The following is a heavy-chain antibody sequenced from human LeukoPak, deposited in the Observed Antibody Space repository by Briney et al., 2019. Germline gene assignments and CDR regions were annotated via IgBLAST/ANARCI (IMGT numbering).Heavy chain of an antibody. D-gene: IGHD2-15*01. CDR1: GFTFISYA. CDR2: ISGSGGST. Sequence: PGGSLRLSCAASGFTFISYAMSWVRQAPGKGLEWVSAISGSGGSTYYAYSVKGRFTISRDNSKNTLYLQINSLRAEDTAVYYCAKDSDIVVVVANDAFDIWGQGTMVTVSS. CDR3: AKDSDIVVVVANDAFDI. V-gene: IGHV3-23*01. J-gene: IGHJ3*02.